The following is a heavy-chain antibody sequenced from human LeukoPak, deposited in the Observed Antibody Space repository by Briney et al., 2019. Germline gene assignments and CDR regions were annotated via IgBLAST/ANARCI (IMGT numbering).Heavy chain of an antibody. CDR2: IYYSGST. J-gene: IGHJ1*01. V-gene: IGHV4-39*01. D-gene: IGHD6-6*01. CDR1: GGSFSGYY. CDR3: ARREYSSSLFQH. Sequence: SETLSLTCAVYGGSFSGYYWGWIRQPPGKGLEWIGSIYYSGSTYYNPSLKSRVTISVDTSKNQFSLKLSSVTAADTAVYYCARREYSSSLFQHWGQGTLVTVSS.